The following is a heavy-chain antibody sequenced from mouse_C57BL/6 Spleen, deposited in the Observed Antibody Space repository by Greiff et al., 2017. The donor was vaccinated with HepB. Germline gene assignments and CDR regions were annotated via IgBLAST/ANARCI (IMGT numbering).Heavy chain of an antibody. D-gene: IGHD1-1*01. J-gene: IGHJ3*01. CDR3: ARHGSSYERFAY. CDR1: GFTFSSYG. V-gene: IGHV5-6*01. Sequence: EVKLVESGGDLVKPGGSLKLSCAASGFTFSSYGMSWVRQTPDKRLEWVATISSGGSYTYYPDSVKGRFTISRDNAKNTLYLQMSSLKSEDTAMYYCARHGSSYERFAYWSQGTLVTVSA. CDR2: ISSGGSYT.